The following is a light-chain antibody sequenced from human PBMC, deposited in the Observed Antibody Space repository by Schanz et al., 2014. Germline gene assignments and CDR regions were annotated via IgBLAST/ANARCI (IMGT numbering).Light chain of an antibody. J-gene: IGKJ4*01. CDR1: QNVDNN. V-gene: IGKV3-20*01. CDR2: GAS. CDR3: QQYDIAPLT. Sequence: EIVMTQSPATLSVSPGERVTLSCSASQNVDNNLAWYQQKRGQAPRLLIYGASSRATGIPDRFSGSGSGTDFTLTISRLEPEDFAVYYCQQYDIAPLTFGGGTKVEIK.